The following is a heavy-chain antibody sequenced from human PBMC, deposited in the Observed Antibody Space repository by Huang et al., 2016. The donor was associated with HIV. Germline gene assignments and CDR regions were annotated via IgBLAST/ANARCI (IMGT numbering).Heavy chain of an antibody. V-gene: IGHV4-61*09. D-gene: IGHD3-3*01. Sequence: VQLQESGPGLVKPSQTLSLSCNVSGASIASGSYFWNWIRQPAGGGLEWIGHIYTTGSTDYNPSLKSRVAVSSDTSKNQVSLSLRSVTAADTAVYFCARGRVTSSGVVQSYDYWGQGSLVTVSS. CDR3: ARGRVTSSGVVQSYDY. CDR2: IYTTGST. CDR1: GASIASGSYF. J-gene: IGHJ4*02.